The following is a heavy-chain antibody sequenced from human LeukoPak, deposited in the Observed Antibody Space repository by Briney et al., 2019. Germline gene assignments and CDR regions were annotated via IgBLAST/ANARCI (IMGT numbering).Heavy chain of an antibody. V-gene: IGHV4-34*01. CDR1: GGSFSGYY. CDR2: INHSGST. Sequence: SETLSLTCAVYGGSFSGYYWSWIRQPPGKGLKWIGEINHSGSTNYNPSLKSRVTISVDTSKNQFSLKLSSVTAADTAVYYCARASRPPRYYYYGMDVWGQGTTVTVSS. CDR3: ARASRPPRYYYYGMDV. J-gene: IGHJ6*02.